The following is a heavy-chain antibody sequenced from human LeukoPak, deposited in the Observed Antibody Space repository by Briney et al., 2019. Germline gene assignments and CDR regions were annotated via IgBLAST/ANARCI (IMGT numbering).Heavy chain of an antibody. D-gene: IGHD5-24*01. CDR3: ACGEDGYNYRFDY. J-gene: IGHJ4*02. CDR1: GFAFSSYA. V-gene: IGHV3-23*01. CDR2: ISGSGGST. Sequence: GGSLRLSCGASGFAFSSYAMSWVRQAPGKGLEWVSAISGSGGSTYYADSVKGRFTISRDNSKNTLYLQMNSLRAEDTAVYYCACGEDGYNYRFDYWGQGTLVTVSS.